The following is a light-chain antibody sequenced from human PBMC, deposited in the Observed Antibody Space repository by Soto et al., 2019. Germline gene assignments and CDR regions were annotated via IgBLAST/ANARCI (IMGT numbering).Light chain of an antibody. J-gene: IGLJ1*01. CDR3: SSYTKTSTTYV. V-gene: IGLV2-14*01. CDR1: STDIGFYDF. CDR2: EVS. Sequence: QSALTQPASVSGSPGQSITISCTGSSTDIGFYDFDSWYQQQPGKAPRLVIYEVSGRPSGISVRFSGSKSGNTASLTISGLQADDEGDYYCSSYTKTSTTYVFGTGTKVTVL.